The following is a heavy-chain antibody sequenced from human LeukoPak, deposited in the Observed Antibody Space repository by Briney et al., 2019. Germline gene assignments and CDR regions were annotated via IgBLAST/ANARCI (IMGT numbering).Heavy chain of an antibody. V-gene: IGHV3-30-3*01. CDR2: ISYDGSNK. J-gene: IGHJ6*04. D-gene: IGHD3-3*01. CDR1: GFTFSSYA. Sequence: GGSLRLSCAASGFTFSSYAMHWVRQAPGKGLEWVAVISYDGSNKYYADSVKGRFTISRDNSKNTLYLQMNSLRAEDTAVYYCARECSCFDFWSGPTPPDVWGKGTTVTVSS. CDR3: ARECSCFDFWSGPTPPDV.